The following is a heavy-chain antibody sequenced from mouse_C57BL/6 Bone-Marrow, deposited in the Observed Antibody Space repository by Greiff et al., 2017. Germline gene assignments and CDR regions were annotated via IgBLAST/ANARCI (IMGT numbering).Heavy chain of an antibody. J-gene: IGHJ2*01. Sequence: VQLKESGAELVRPGASVKLSCKASGFNIKDDYMHWVKQRPEQGLEWIGWIDPENGDTEYASKFQGKATITADTSSNTAYLQLSSLTSEDTAVYYCTAYDYDYFDYWGQGTTLTVSS. V-gene: IGHV14-4*01. CDR1: GFNIKDDY. CDR2: IDPENGDT. D-gene: IGHD2-4*01. CDR3: TAYDYDYFDY.